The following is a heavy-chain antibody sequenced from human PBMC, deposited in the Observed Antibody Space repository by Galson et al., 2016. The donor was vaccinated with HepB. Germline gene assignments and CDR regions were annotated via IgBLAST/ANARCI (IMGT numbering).Heavy chain of an antibody. J-gene: IGHJ6*02. CDR1: GYTFNTYG. CDR2: ISPYNGHT. CDR3: ATGLPPPVYYYGLDV. V-gene: IGHV1-18*01. Sequence: SVKVSCKASGYTFNTYGVAWVRQAPGQGLEWMGWISPYNGHTNYAQNFQGRVTMTTDTSTSTAYMELSSLGSDDTAVYYCATGLPPPVYYYGLDVWGQGALVAVSS.